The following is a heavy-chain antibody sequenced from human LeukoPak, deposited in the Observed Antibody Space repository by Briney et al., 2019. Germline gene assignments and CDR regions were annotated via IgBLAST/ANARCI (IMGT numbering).Heavy chain of an antibody. CDR1: GFTFSANA. J-gene: IGHJ6*04. CDR3: AKGTYGVDV. V-gene: IGHV3-23*01. Sequence: GGSLTLSCAASGFTFSANAMTWVRQAPRKGLEWVSAISGSGGSTYYAESVQGRFTISRDNSKNTLYLQMNSLRAEDTAIYYCAKGTYGVDVWGKGTTVTVSS. CDR2: ISGSGGST.